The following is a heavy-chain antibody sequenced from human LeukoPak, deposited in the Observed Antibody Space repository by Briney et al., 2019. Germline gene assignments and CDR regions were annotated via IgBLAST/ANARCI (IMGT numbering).Heavy chain of an antibody. CDR1: GGSISSYY. CDR2: IYTSGST. D-gene: IGHD1-26*01. V-gene: IGHV4-4*07. J-gene: IGHJ3*02. Sequence: PSETLSLTCTVSGGSISSYYWSWIRQPAGKGLEWIGRIYTSGSTNYNPSLKSRVTMSVDTSKNQFSLKLSSVTAADTAVYYCARDLYKWELLRAFDIWGQGTMVTVSS. CDR3: ARDLYKWELLRAFDI.